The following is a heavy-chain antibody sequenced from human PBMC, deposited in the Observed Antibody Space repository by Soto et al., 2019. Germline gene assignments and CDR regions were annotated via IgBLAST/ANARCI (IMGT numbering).Heavy chain of an antibody. D-gene: IGHD6-19*01. CDR3: ARRAAYSSGLDY. V-gene: IGHV5-51*01. CDR1: GYSFSTYW. CDR2: IYPGDSDT. Sequence: GESLKISCKASGYSFSTYWIAWVRQRPGKGLDWMGIIYPGDSDTRYSPSFQGQVTISVDNSIDTAYLEWSSLKASDTATYYCARRAAYSSGLDYWGQGTLVTVSS. J-gene: IGHJ4*02.